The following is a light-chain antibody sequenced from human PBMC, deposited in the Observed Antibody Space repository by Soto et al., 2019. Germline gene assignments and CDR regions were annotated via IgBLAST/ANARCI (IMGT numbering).Light chain of an antibody. Sequence: DVQMTQSPSSLSASVGDRCTITCRASLGIATYLNWFQQKPGKAPTLLIDAASTLEAGVPSRFSGSGTGTEYTLTISSLQPDDFATYYCQQTYSFPWTFGQGTKVEIK. CDR3: QQTYSFPWT. J-gene: IGKJ1*01. CDR1: LGIATY. CDR2: AAS. V-gene: IGKV1-39*01.